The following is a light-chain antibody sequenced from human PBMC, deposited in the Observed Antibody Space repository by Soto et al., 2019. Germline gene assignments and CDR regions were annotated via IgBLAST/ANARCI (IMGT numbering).Light chain of an antibody. Sequence: VMQQSPSTLSVSPGDGVTLSCRASQGLGSTLSCYQLKPCQTPRLLIYDTSARATSVPASFSGSRSVPEFTLTINSLQSEDFAIYYCQRYNNWPPTFVGGTKVDIK. V-gene: IGKV3-15*01. CDR2: DTS. CDR3: QRYNNWPPT. CDR1: QGLGST. J-gene: IGKJ4*01.